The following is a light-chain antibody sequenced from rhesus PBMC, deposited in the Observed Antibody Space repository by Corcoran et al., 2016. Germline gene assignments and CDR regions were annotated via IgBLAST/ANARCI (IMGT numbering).Light chain of an antibody. J-gene: IGKJ3*01. CDR1: ENVNNY. CDR3: QHGYVTPIFT. V-gene: IGKV1-74*01. CDR2: KAS. Sequence: DIQMTQSPSSLSASVGDRVTITCRARENVNNYLNWYQQKPGKAPKLLIYKASTLQSGVPSRFSGSGSWTDYTLPISSLQPEDVATYYCQHGYVTPIFTFGPGTKLDIK.